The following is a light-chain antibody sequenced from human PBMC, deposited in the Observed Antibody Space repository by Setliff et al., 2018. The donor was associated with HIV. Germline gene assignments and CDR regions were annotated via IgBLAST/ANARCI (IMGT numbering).Light chain of an antibody. CDR1: STTFGTYNY. CDR3: GSCTSTSPCA. J-gene: IGLJ1*01. Sequence: QSALTQPRSVSGSPGQSVTIFCSGSSTTFGTYNYVSWYQQQPGKAPRLIIYDVSERPPGVPDRFSGSKSGNTASLTISGLQAEDEADYYCGSCTSTSPCAFGTGTKVTVL. CDR2: DVS. V-gene: IGLV2-11*01.